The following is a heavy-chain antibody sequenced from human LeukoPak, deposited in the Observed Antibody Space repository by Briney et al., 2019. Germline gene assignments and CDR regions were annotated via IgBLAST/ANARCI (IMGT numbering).Heavy chain of an antibody. J-gene: IGHJ4*02. D-gene: IGHD7-27*01. V-gene: IGHV3-23*01. CDR3: AEDPNLIGAH. CDR2: ISAGGGTT. CDR1: GFTLRNYV. Sequence: PGGSLRLSCEVSGFTLRNYVMSWVRQAPGKGLEWVSGISAGGGTTYYADSVKGRFTISEDDSKDTLYLHMKSLRPEDTAVYYCAEDPNLIGAHWGQGTLVTVSS.